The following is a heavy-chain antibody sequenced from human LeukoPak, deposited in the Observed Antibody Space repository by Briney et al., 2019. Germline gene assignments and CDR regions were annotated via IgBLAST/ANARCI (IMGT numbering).Heavy chain of an antibody. Sequence: GGSLRLSCAASGFTFSSYAMSWVRQAPGKGLEWVSAISGSGGSTYYADSVKGRFTISRDNAKNTLYLQMNRLRAEDTAVYYCARPDCSSTSCYTLEYWGQGTLVTVSS. CDR3: ARPDCSSTSCYTLEY. CDR1: GFTFSSYA. J-gene: IGHJ4*02. CDR2: ISGSGGST. D-gene: IGHD2-2*02. V-gene: IGHV3-23*01.